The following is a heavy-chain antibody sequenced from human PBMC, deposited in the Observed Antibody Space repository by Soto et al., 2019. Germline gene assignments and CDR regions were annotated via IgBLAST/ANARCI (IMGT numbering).Heavy chain of an antibody. D-gene: IGHD3-16*01. V-gene: IGHV4-59*01. CDR1: GASMSPYY. CDR3: ARVMRRGISLSMDV. CDR2: IYYSGNT. Sequence: SETLSLTCTVSGASMSPYYWSWIRQPPGKGLEWIGYIYYSGNTDSNPSLKSRVTISMDTSKNQFSLKLSSVTAEDTAMYYCARVMRRGISLSMDVWGQGTTVTVSS. J-gene: IGHJ6*02.